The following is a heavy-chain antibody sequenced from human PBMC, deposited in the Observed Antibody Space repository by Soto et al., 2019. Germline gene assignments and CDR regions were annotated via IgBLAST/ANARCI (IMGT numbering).Heavy chain of an antibody. J-gene: IGHJ4*02. CDR3: AKGALSGYSRYSFYYFDY. D-gene: IGHD5-12*01. CDR1: GFTFSSYG. Sequence: QVQLVESGGGVVQPGRSLRLSCAAFGFTFSSYGMHWVRQAPGKGLEWVAVISYDGSNKYSADSVEGRFTISRDNSKNTLYLHMNSLGAEDTAVYFCAKGALSGYSRYSFYYFDYWGQGTLVTVSS. V-gene: IGHV3-30*18. CDR2: ISYDGSNK.